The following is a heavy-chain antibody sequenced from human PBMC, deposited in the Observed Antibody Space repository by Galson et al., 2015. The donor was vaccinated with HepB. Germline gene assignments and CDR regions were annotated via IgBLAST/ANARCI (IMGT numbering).Heavy chain of an antibody. D-gene: IGHD4-17*01. CDR1: GYTFTSYA. CDR2: INAGNGNT. J-gene: IGHJ3*02. V-gene: IGHV1-3*01. Sequence: SVKVSCKASGYTFTSYAMHWVRQAPGQRLEWMGWINAGNGNTKYSQKFQGRVTITRDTSASTAYMELSSLRSEDTAVYYCARGWWGTVTTEPPLDIWGQGTMVTVSS. CDR3: ARGWWGTVTTEPPLDI.